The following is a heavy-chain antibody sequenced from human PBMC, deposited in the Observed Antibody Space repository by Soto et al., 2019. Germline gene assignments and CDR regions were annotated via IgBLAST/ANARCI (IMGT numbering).Heavy chain of an antibody. V-gene: IGHV4-31*03. CDR2: IYYSGST. Sequence: QVQLQESGPGLVKPSQTLSLTCTVSGGSISSGGYYWSWIRQHPGKGLEWIGYIYYSGSTYYNPSLKRRVTISVDTSKNQFSLKLSSVTAADTAVYYCARAPIVVVPAAMGLYYFDYWGQGTLVTVSS. J-gene: IGHJ4*02. D-gene: IGHD2-2*01. CDR3: ARAPIVVVPAAMGLYYFDY. CDR1: GGSISSGGYY.